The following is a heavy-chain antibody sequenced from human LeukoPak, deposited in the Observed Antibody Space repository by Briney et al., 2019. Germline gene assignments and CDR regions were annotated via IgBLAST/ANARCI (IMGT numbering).Heavy chain of an antibody. D-gene: IGHD6-19*01. J-gene: IGHJ3*02. CDR1: GGSISSGGYY. CDR3: AIPSTPPLAVAGTSMAFDI. V-gene: IGHV4-30-2*02. Sequence: PSETLSLTCTVSGGSISSGGYYWSWIRQPPGKGLEWIGYIYHSGSTYYNPSLKSRVTISVDRSKNQFSLKLSSVTAADTAVYYCAIPSTPPLAVAGTSMAFDIWGQGTMVTVSS. CDR2: IYHSGST.